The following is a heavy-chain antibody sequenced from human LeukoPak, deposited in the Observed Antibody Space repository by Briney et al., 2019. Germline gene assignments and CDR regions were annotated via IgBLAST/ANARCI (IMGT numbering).Heavy chain of an antibody. J-gene: IGHJ4*02. V-gene: IGHV3-7*03. Sequence: GGSLRLSCEASGFTFNNYWMSWVRQAPGKGPEWVAHIKENGNEQYYADSVKGRFTISRDNVKQSLCLQMNSLRVEDTALYYCAKHNNYRFDFWGQGTLVTVSS. D-gene: IGHD1-1*01. CDR2: IKENGNEQ. CDR3: AKHNNYRFDF. CDR1: GFTFNNYW.